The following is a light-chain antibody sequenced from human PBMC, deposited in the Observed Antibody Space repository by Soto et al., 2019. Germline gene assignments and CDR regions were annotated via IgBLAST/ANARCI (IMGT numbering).Light chain of an antibody. J-gene: IGKJ4*01. V-gene: IGKV4-1*01. Sequence: DIVMTQSPDSLAVSLGERATINCKSSQSVLYSSNNKNYLAWYQQRPGQPPKLLIYWASTRESGVPDRFSGSGSGKDFTLTISSLQAEDVAVYFCQQYYSPPLTFGGGTKVEI. CDR1: QSVLYSSNNKNY. CDR3: QQYYSPPLT. CDR2: WAS.